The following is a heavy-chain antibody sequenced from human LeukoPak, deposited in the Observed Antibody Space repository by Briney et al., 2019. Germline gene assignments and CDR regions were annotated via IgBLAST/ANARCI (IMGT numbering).Heavy chain of an antibody. V-gene: IGHV1-18*01. J-gene: IGHJ4*02. D-gene: IGHD3-3*01. CDR3: ARDDVGDSYYDFWSGPPLDY. CDR1: GYTFTSYG. Sequence: GASVKVSCKPSGYTFTSYGISWVRQAPGQGLEWMGWISAYNGNTNYAQKPQGRVTMTTDTSTSTAYTELRSLRSDDTAVYYCARDDVGDSYYDFWSGPPLDYWGQGTLVTVSS. CDR2: ISAYNGNT.